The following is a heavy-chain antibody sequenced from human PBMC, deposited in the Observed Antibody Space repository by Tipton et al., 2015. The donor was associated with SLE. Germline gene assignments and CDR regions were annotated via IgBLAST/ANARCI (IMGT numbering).Heavy chain of an antibody. CDR2: IKPDGSEE. CDR1: GFTFSNNW. Sequence: GSLRLSCAASGFTFSNNWMTWVRQAPGKGLEWVAHIKPDGSEEFYVDSVRGRFIISRDNAKSSLSLQMNSLNAEDTAVYYCTRGRYSSSYYPPLGDWGQGTLVTVSS. D-gene: IGHD3-22*01. J-gene: IGHJ4*02. V-gene: IGHV3-7*03. CDR3: TRGRYSSSYYPPLGD.